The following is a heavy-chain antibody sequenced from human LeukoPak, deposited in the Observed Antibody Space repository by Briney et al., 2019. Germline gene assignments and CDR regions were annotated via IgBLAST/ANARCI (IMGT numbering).Heavy chain of an antibody. CDR3: ATLGRGAAYYYYYGMDV. J-gene: IGHJ6*02. D-gene: IGHD1-26*01. V-gene: IGHV3-23*01. CDR2: ISGSGGST. CDR1: GFTFSSYA. Sequence: GGSLRLSCAASGFTFSSYAMSWVRQAPGKGLEWVSAISGSGGSTYYADSVKGRFTISRDNSENTLYLQMNSLRAEDTAVYYCATLGRGAAYYYYYGMDVWGQGTTVTVSS.